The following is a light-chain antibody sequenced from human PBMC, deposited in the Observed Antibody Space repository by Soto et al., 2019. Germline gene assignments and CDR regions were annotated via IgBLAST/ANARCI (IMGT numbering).Light chain of an antibody. CDR2: GAS. J-gene: IGKJ4*01. CDR1: QSLSSSY. Sequence: ENVLTQSPGTLSLSPGERATLSCRASQSLSSSYLAWYQQKPGQAPRLLIYGASNRATGIPDRFSGSGSGTDFTLTISRLEPEDFAVYYCQQYDTSPLTFGGGTKVDIK. CDR3: QQYDTSPLT. V-gene: IGKV3-20*01.